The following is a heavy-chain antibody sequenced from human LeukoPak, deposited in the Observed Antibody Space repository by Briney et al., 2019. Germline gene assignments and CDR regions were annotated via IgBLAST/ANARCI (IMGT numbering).Heavy chain of an antibody. Sequence: GGSLRLSCAASGFTYSDYYMSWIRQAPGKGLEWISYISSSSSYIYYADSLKGRFTISRDNAKNSLYLQMNSLRAEDTAVYYCARVGSGFYDYWGQGTLVTVSS. CDR3: ARVGSGFYDY. J-gene: IGHJ4*02. V-gene: IGHV3-11*06. CDR2: ISSSSSYI. CDR1: GFTYSDYY. D-gene: IGHD3-22*01.